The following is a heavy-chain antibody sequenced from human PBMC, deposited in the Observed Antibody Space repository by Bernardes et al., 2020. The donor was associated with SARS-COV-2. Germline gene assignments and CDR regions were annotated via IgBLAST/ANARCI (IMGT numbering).Heavy chain of an antibody. J-gene: IGHJ4*02. CDR2: IYYSGST. Sequence: SETLSLTCTVSGGSISSHYWSWIRQPPGKGLEWIGYIYYSGSTNYNPSLKSRVTISVDTSKNQFSLKLSSVTAADTAVYYCAAYSGTAMDYWGQGTLVTVSS. D-gene: IGHD1-26*01. V-gene: IGHV4-59*08. CDR3: AAYSGTAMDY. CDR1: GGSISSHY.